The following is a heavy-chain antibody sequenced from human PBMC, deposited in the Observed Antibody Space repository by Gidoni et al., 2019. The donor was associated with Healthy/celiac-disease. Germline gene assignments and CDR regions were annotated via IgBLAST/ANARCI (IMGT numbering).Heavy chain of an antibody. CDR1: VGTFSSYA. J-gene: IGHJ6*02. V-gene: IGHV1-69*01. D-gene: IGHD3-22*01. Sequence: QVQLVQSGAEVKKPGSSVKVSCKASVGTFSSYAISWVRQAPGQGLEWMGGIIPILGTANYAQKFQGRVTITADESTSTAYMELSSLRSEDTAVYYCAGEGSSGPYYYYGMDVWGQGTTVTVSS. CDR2: IIPILGTA. CDR3: AGEGSSGPYYYYGMDV.